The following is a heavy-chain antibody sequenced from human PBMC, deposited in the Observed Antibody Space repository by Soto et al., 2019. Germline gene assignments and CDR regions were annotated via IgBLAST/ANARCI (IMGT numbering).Heavy chain of an antibody. CDR3: YTTLLNWNHDRDFDY. D-gene: IGHD1-1*01. CDR1: GFTFSSYS. Sequence: PGGSLRLSCAASGFTFSSYSMNWVRQAPGKGLEWVSSISSSSSYIYYADSVKGRFTISRDNAKNSLYLQMNSLRAEDTAVYYCYTTLLNWNHDRDFDYWGQGTLVTV. J-gene: IGHJ4*02. CDR2: ISSSSSYI. V-gene: IGHV3-21*01.